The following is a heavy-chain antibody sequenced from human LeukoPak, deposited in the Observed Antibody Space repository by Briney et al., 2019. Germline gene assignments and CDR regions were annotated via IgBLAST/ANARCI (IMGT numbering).Heavy chain of an antibody. D-gene: IGHD5-24*01. V-gene: IGHV1-18*01. Sequence: GGSVKVSCKASGYTFTSYGISWVRQPPGQGLEWMGWISGYNGNTNYAQKLQGRVTMTTDTSTSTAYMELRSLRSDDTAVYYCARPQEEDGYNYNWAFDYWGQGTLVTVSS. CDR1: GYTFTSYG. CDR2: ISGYNGNT. J-gene: IGHJ4*02. CDR3: ARPQEEDGYNYNWAFDY.